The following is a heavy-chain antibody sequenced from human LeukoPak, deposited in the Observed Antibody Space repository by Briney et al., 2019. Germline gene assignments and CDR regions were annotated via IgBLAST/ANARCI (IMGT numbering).Heavy chain of an antibody. CDR1: GYAFTSYD. Sequence: ASVKVSCKASGYAFTSYDINWVRQATGQGLEWMGWMNPNSGNTGYAQKFQGRVTMTWDTSISTAYMELSSLRSEDTAIYYCARELRRDEHWSQGTLVTVSS. D-gene: IGHD5-24*01. CDR3: ARELRRDEH. J-gene: IGHJ4*02. CDR2: MNPNSGNT. V-gene: IGHV1-8*01.